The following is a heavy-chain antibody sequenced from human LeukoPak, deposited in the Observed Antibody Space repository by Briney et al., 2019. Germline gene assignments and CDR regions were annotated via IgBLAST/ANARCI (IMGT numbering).Heavy chain of an antibody. D-gene: IGHD1-26*01. Sequence: ASVKVSCKASGYTFTSYYMHWVRQAPGQGLEWMGIINPSGGSTSYAQKFQGRVTMTRDMSTSTVYMELSSLRSEDTAVYYCARDSRVGAIRAWFDPWGQGTLVTVSS. V-gene: IGHV1-46*01. CDR3: ARDSRVGAIRAWFDP. CDR1: GYTFTSYY. J-gene: IGHJ5*02. CDR2: INPSGGST.